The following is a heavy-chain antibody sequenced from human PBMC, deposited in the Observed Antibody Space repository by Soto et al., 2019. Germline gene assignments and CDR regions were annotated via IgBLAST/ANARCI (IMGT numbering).Heavy chain of an antibody. V-gene: IGHV4-31*03. Sequence: RRSGAGTVCGGSIRSGGYYGSWIREHQGKGLEWIGYIYYSWSTYYSPSLKSRVTISVDTSKYQLSLKLSSVTAADTAVYYCAREVIAGGGVDYWGQGTLVTVSS. CDR3: AREVIAGGGVDY. J-gene: IGHJ4*02. CDR1: GGSIRSGGYY. D-gene: IGHD3-16*01. CDR2: IYYSWST.